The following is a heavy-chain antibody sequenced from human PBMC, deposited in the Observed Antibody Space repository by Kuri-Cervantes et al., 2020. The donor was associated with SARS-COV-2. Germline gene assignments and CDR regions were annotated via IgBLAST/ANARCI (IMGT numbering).Heavy chain of an antibody. V-gene: IGHV4-59*01. D-gene: IGHD1-14*01. J-gene: IGHJ5*02. CDR2: IYYSGST. CDR3: ARAQTVLNWFDP. Sequence: SETLSLPCTVSGDSMSTYYWTWIRQPPGKGLEWIGYIYYSGSTTYNPSLKSRVTISLDTSKNQFSLKLSSVTAADTAVYYCARAQTVLNWFDPWGQGTLVTVSS. CDR1: GDSMSTYY.